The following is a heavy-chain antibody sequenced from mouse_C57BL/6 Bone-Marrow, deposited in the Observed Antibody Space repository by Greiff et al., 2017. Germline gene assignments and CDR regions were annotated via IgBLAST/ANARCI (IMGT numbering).Heavy chain of an antibody. J-gene: IGHJ3*01. CDR2: IYPRDGST. CDR1: GSTFTDHT. Sequence: VQLQQSDAELVKPGASVKISCKVSGSTFTDHTIHWMKQRPEQGLAWIGYIYPRDGSTKYNGKFKGKATLTADQSSSTAYMQLNSLTSEDSAVYFCARGSGPAWFAYWGHGTLVTVSA. CDR3: ARGSGPAWFAY. D-gene: IGHD1-3*01. V-gene: IGHV1-78*01.